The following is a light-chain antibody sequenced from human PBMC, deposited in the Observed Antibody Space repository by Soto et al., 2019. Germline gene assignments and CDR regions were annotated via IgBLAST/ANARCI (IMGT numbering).Light chain of an antibody. CDR3: QYYNSYYT. CDR1: QSISSW. J-gene: IGKJ2*01. V-gene: IGKV1-5*03. Sequence: DIQMTQSPSTLSASVGDRVTITCRASQSISSWLAWYQQKPGKAPKLLIYKASSLESGVPSGFSGSGSGTEFTLTISSLQPDDFATYYCQYYNSYYTFGQGTKLEIK. CDR2: KAS.